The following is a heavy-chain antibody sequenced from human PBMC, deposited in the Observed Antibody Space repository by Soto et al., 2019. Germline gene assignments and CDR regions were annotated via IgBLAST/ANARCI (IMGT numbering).Heavy chain of an antibody. CDR3: ARGPRYYGSGSFYYGMDV. Sequence: QVQLQESGPGLVKPSETLSLTCNVSGGSFSSYYWTWIRQPAGKGLEWIGRIHTSGRNNYNPSLKSRVTMSVDTSRNHFYLKLRSVTAADTAVYYCARGPRYYGSGSFYYGMDVWGQGTTVTVSS. CDR2: IHTSGRN. V-gene: IGHV4-4*07. CDR1: GGSFSSYY. J-gene: IGHJ6*02. D-gene: IGHD3-10*01.